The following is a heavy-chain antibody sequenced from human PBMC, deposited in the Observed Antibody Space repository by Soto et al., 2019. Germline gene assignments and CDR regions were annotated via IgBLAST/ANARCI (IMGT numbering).Heavy chain of an antibody. CDR1: GGSISSGDYY. D-gene: IGHD2-2*01. V-gene: IGHV4-30-4*01. CDR3: ARVDHCSSTSCHGPRSTVPFDY. Sequence: QLQLQESGPGLVKPSQTLSLTCTVSGGSISSGDYYWSWIRQPPGKGLEWIGYIYYSGSTYYNPSLKSRVTIAVDTSKNQFALKLSSVTAADTAVYYCARVDHCSSTSCHGPRSTVPFDYWGQGTLVTVSS. J-gene: IGHJ4*02. CDR2: IYYSGST.